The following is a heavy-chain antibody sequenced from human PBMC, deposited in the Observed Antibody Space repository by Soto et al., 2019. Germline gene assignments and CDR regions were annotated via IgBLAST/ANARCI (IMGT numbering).Heavy chain of an antibody. CDR3: AKDRGQLERRGMDFDY. V-gene: IGHV3-30*18. Sequence: PGGSLRLSCAASGFTFSSYGMHWVRQAPGKGLEWVAVISYDGSNKYYADSVKGRFAISRDNSKNTLYLQMNSLRAEDTAVYYCAKDRGQLERRGMDFDYWGQGTLVTVSS. D-gene: IGHD1-1*01. J-gene: IGHJ4*02. CDR1: GFTFSSYG. CDR2: ISYDGSNK.